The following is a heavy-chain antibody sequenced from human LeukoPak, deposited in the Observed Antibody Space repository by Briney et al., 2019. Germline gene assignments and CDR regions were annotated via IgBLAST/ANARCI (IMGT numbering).Heavy chain of an antibody. CDR1: GYTFTGYY. CDR2: INPNSGGT. CDR3: ARDYCSSTCNWFDP. V-gene: IGHV1-2*02. D-gene: IGHD2-2*01. Sequence: ASVKVSCKASGYTFTGYYMHWVRQAPGQGLEWMGWINPNSGGTNYAQKFQGRVTMTRDTSISTAYMELSRLRSDDTAVYYCARDYCSSTCNWFDPWGQGTLVTVSS. J-gene: IGHJ5*02.